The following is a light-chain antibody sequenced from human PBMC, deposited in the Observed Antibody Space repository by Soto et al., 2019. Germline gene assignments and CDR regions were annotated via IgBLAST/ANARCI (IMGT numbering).Light chain of an antibody. CDR1: QGISNY. CDR2: AAS. Sequence: DIQMTQSTSSLSASVGDRVTITCRASQGISNYLAWYQQKPGTVPKLLIYAASTLQSGVPSRFSGSGSGTEFTLTINSLQPDDSATYYCQQYTLFPWTFGQGTKVDIK. J-gene: IGKJ1*01. CDR3: QQYTLFPWT. V-gene: IGKV1-27*01.